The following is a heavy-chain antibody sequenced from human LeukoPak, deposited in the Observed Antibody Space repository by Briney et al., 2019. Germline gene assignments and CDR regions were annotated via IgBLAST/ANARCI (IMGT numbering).Heavy chain of an antibody. J-gene: IGHJ6*02. CDR2: ISSSGSTI. Sequence: KSGGCLRLSCAASGFTFSDYYMSWIRQAPGKGLEWVSYISSSGSTIYYADSVKGRFTISRDNAKNSLYLQMNSLRAEDTAVYYCARDLAVAGIKVGYYGMDVWGQGTTVTVSS. CDR1: GFTFSDYY. D-gene: IGHD6-19*01. V-gene: IGHV3-11*01. CDR3: ARDLAVAGIKVGYYGMDV.